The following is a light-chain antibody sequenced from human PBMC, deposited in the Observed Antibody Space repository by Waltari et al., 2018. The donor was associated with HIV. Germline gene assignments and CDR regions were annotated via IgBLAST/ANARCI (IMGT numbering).Light chain of an antibody. CDR2: NDK. V-gene: IGLV3-9*01. Sequence: SYDLTQPLSVSVALGQTARIPCGGRDLGPRDVHWYQQKPGQAPSLLIFNDKNRPSGIPERFSGSKSRNTATLTISEAQGGDEAAYFCQVWDHTSVVFGGGTNLTVL. J-gene: IGLJ3*02. CDR3: QVWDHTSVV. CDR1: DLGPRD.